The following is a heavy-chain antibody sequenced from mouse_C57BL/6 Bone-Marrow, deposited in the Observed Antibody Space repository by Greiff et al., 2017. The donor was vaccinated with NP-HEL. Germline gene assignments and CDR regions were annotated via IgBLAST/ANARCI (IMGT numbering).Heavy chain of an antibody. CDR1: GYTFTSYG. CDR3: ARCLPITTVVATSDY. V-gene: IGHV1-81*01. J-gene: IGHJ2*01. D-gene: IGHD1-1*01. Sequence: QVQLKQSGAELARPGASVKLSCKASGYTFTSYGISWVKQRTGQGLEWIGEIYPRSGNTYYNEKFKGKATLTADKSSSTAYMELRSLTSEDSAVYFCARCLPITTVVATSDYWGQGTTLTVSS. CDR2: IYPRSGNT.